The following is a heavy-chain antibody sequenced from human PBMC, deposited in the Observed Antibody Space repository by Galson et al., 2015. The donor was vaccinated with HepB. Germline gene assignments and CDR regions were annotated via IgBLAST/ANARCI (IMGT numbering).Heavy chain of an antibody. J-gene: IGHJ6*02. CDR1: GGTFSSYA. CDR3: ARARRAITGTTGWAYYYYGMDV. CDR2: IIPIFGTA. D-gene: IGHD1-7*01. Sequence: VKVSCKASGGTFSSYAISWVRQAPRQGLEWMGGIIPIFGTANYAQKFQGRVTITADESTSTAYMELSSLRSEDTAVYYCARARRAITGTTGWAYYYYGMDVWGQGTTVTVSS. V-gene: IGHV1-69*13.